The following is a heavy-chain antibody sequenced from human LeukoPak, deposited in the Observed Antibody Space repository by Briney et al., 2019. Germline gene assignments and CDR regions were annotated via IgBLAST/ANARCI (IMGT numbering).Heavy chain of an antibody. D-gene: IGHD3-10*01. CDR3: ASGSGSYRTPYYYMDV. V-gene: IGHV3-53*01. CDR1: GFTVSGNY. J-gene: IGHJ6*03. CDR2: IYSDDRT. Sequence: GGSLRLSCAASGFTVSGNYMSWVRQAPGKGLEWVSVIYSDDRTYYADSVKGRFTISRDNSKNTLYLQMNSLRAEDTAVYYCASGSGSYRTPYYYMDVWGTGTTVTVSS.